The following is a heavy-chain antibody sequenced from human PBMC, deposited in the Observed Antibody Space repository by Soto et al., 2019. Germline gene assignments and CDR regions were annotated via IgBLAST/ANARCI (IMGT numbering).Heavy chain of an antibody. D-gene: IGHD3-22*01. J-gene: IGHJ4*02. CDR1: GGTFSSYA. CDR2: IIPIFGTA. V-gene: IGHV1-69*13. CDR3: ARDLERGYDSSGYYYY. Sequence: SVKVSCKASGGTFSSYAISWVRQAPGQGLEWMGGIIPIFGTANYAQKFQGRVTITADESTSTAYMELSSLRSEDTAVYYCARDLERGYDSSGYYYYWGQGTLVTVSS.